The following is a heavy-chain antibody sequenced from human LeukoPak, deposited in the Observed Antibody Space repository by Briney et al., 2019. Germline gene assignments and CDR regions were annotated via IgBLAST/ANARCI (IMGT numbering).Heavy chain of an antibody. CDR2: IKQDGNEK. CDR1: GFTFSSLW. V-gene: IGHV3-7*01. CDR3: ARDRLHYGEYEKTFDY. J-gene: IGHJ4*02. D-gene: IGHD4-17*01. Sequence: GGPLRLSCAVSGFTFSSLWMSWVRQAPGKGLEWVANIKQDGNEKYYVDSVKGRFTISRDNAKKSLYLQMNSLRAEDSAVYYCARDRLHYGEYEKTFDYWGQGTLVTVSS.